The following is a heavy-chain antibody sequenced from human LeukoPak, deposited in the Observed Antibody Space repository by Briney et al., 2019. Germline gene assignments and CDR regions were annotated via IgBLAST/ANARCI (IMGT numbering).Heavy chain of an antibody. CDR3: ARGWAVTGNPNWFDP. CDR2: INHSGST. V-gene: IGHV4-34*01. CDR1: GGSFSGYY. Sequence: SGTLSLTCAVYGGSFSGYYWSWIRQPPGKGLEWIGEINHSGSTNYNPSLKSRVTISVDTSKNQFSLKLSSVTAEDSAVYYCARGWAVTGNPNWFDPWGQGTLVSVSS. D-gene: IGHD6-19*01. J-gene: IGHJ5*02.